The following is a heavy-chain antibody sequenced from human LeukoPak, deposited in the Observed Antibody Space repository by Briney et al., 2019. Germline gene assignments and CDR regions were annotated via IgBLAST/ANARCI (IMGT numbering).Heavy chain of an antibody. CDR2: INPSGGST. CDR1: GYTFTSYY. Sequence: ASVKVSCKASGYTFTSYYMHWVRQAPGQGLEWMGIINPSGGSTSYAQKFQGRVIMTRDTSTSTVYMELSSLRSDDTAVYYCAGYYYDSSGYPRPWFDPWGQGTLVTVSS. V-gene: IGHV1-46*01. D-gene: IGHD3-22*01. J-gene: IGHJ5*02. CDR3: AGYYYDSSGYPRPWFDP.